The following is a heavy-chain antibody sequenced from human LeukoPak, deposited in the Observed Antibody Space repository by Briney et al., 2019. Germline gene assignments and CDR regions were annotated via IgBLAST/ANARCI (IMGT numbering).Heavy chain of an antibody. V-gene: IGHV1-46*01. CDR1: GYTFTSYY. CDR2: INTSGGST. CDR3: ARGRSGPKSPDY. D-gene: IGHD6-19*01. Sequence: GASVKVSSKASGYTFTSYYMYCVRQAPGQGREWMGIINTSGGSTSYAQKFQGRVTMTRDTSTSTVYMELSSLRSEDTAVYYCARGRSGPKSPDYWGQGTLVTVSS. J-gene: IGHJ4*02.